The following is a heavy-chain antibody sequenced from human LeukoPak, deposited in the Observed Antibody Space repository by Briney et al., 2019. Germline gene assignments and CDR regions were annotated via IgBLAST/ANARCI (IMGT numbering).Heavy chain of an antibody. D-gene: IGHD3-3*01. CDR1: GYTFTSYY. V-gene: IGHV1-46*01. CDR2: INPSGGST. Sequence: ASVKVSCKASGYTFTSYYMHWVRQAPGQGLEWMGIINPSGGSTSYAQKFQGRVTMTRDTSTSTVYVELSSLRSEDTAVYYCARDRYDFWSGYYISYYFDYWGQGTLVTVSS. CDR3: ARDRYDFWSGYYISYYFDY. J-gene: IGHJ4*02.